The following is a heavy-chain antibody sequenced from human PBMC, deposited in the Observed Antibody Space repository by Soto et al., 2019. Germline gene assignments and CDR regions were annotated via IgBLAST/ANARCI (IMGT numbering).Heavy chain of an antibody. V-gene: IGHV3-73*01. D-gene: IGHD3-3*01. J-gene: IGHJ4*02. Sequence: GGSLRLSCAASGFTFSGATLHWVRQASGKGLEWVGRIGSKANNYAAAYAVSLKGRFTISRDDSRNTAYLQMRSLKTEDTAVYYCARGVYPFWSGHPKGLDYWGQGTVVTVSS. CDR1: GFTFSGAT. CDR2: IGSKANNYAA. CDR3: ARGVYPFWSGHPKGLDY.